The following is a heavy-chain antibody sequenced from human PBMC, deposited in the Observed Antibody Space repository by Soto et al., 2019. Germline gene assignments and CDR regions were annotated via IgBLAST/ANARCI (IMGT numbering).Heavy chain of an antibody. V-gene: IGHV1-69*13. CDR1: GGSFSSYA. D-gene: IGHD2-2*01. Sequence: ASVKVSCKDSGGSFSSYAISWVRKAPGQGLEWMGGIIPIFGTANYAQKFQGRVTITADESTSTAYMELSILRSEDTAVYYCARALTRYCSSTSCYNWFDPCGHGTLVTVSS. J-gene: IGHJ5*02. CDR3: ARALTRYCSSTSCYNWFDP. CDR2: IIPIFGTA.